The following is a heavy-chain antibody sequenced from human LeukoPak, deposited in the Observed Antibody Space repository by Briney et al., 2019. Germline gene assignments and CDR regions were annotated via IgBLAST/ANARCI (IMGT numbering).Heavy chain of an antibody. V-gene: IGHV4-59*01. Sequence: SETLSLTCAVYGGSFSSYYWTWIRQPPGQGLEWIGYIDYSGSTNYNPSLKSRVTISVDTSKNQFSLKLSPVTAADTAVYHCARARRSSGRPDAFDIWGQGTMVTVSS. CDR1: GGSFSSYY. CDR2: IDYSGST. CDR3: ARARRSSGRPDAFDI. D-gene: IGHD6-25*01. J-gene: IGHJ3*02.